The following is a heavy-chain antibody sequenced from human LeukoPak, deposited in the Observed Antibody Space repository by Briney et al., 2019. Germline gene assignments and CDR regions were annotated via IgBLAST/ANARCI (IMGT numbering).Heavy chain of an antibody. V-gene: IGHV4-59*01. CDR1: GGSFSGYY. CDR3: ARASGGYSMRY. Sequence: TSETLSLTCAVYGGSFSGYYWSWIRQPPGKGLEWIGYIYYSGSTNYNPSLKSRVTISVDTSKNQFSLKLSSVTAADTAVYYCARASGGYSMRYWGQGTLVTVSS. CDR2: IYYSGST. D-gene: IGHD1-26*01. J-gene: IGHJ4*02.